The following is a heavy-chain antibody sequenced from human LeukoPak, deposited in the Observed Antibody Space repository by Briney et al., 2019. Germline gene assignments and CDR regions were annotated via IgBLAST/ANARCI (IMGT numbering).Heavy chain of an antibody. Sequence: GGSLRLSCAVSGFTFSTYDMNWVRQAPGKGLEWVSYISSSITTIYYADSVKGRFTISRDNAKNSVYLQMNSLRAEDTAVYYCAAQLSGGYSWGQGTLVTVSS. CDR2: ISSSITTI. J-gene: IGHJ4*02. CDR1: GFTFSTYD. CDR3: AAQLSGGYS. V-gene: IGHV3-48*01. D-gene: IGHD1-26*01.